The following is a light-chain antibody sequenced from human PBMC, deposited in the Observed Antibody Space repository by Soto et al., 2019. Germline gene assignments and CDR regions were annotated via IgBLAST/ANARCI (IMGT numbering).Light chain of an antibody. CDR2: DAS. Sequence: EIVLSQSPATLSLSPGERATLSCRASQSVRSSLAWYQQKPGRAPRLLIYDASYRATGIPARFSGSGSGTDFTLTISSLEPEDFSVYYCQKRYNLICTFGSGTKLDIK. V-gene: IGKV3-11*01. J-gene: IGKJ3*01. CDR3: QKRYNLICT. CDR1: QSVRSS.